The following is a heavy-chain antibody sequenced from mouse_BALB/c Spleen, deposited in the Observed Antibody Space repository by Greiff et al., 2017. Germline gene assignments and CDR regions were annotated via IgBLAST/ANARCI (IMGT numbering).Heavy chain of an antibody. J-gene: IGHJ3*01. Sequence: EVKLVESGGGLVKPGGSLKLSCAASGFAFSSYDMSWVRQTPEKRLEWVAYISSGGGSTYYPDTVKGRFTISRDNAKNTLYLQMSSLKSEETAMYNCASQGGVYYYGSSSAWFAYWGQGTLVTVSA. V-gene: IGHV5-12-1*01. D-gene: IGHD1-1*01. CDR2: ISSGGGST. CDR1: GFAFSSYD. CDR3: ASQGGVYYYGSSSAWFAY.